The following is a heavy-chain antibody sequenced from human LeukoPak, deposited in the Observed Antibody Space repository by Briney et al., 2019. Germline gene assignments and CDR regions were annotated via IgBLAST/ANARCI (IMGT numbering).Heavy chain of an antibody. CDR2: IYSGGST. J-gene: IGHJ6*03. V-gene: IGHV3-53*01. CDR3: ARVPNFYCSSTSCYGTASYMDV. Sequence: GGSLRLSCAASGFTVSSNYMSWVRQAPGKGLEWVSVIYSGGSTYYADSVKGRFTISRDNAKNSLYLQMNSLRAEDTALYYCARVPNFYCSSTSCYGTASYMDVWGRGTTVTVSS. CDR1: GFTVSSNY. D-gene: IGHD2-2*01.